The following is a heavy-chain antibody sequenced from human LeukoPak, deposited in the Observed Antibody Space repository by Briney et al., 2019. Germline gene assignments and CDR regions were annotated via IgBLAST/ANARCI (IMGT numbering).Heavy chain of an antibody. D-gene: IGHD1-26*01. Sequence: GGSLRLSCAASGLTFSSHGMLWVRQAPGKGLEWVALIRYDGSNKYYADSVKGRFTISRDNSKNTLYPQMNSLRAGDTAVYYCARLRGSYFDSWGQGTLVTVSS. CDR1: GLTFSSHG. J-gene: IGHJ4*02. CDR3: ARLRGSYFDS. V-gene: IGHV3-33*01. CDR2: IRYDGSNK.